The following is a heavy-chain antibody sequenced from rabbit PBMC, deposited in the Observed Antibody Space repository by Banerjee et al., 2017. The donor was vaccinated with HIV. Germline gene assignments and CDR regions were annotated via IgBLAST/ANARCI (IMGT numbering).Heavy chain of an antibody. D-gene: IGHD6-1*01. CDR3: ARGGDYTYGYGGYVYGL. CDR1: GFDFSTYY. Sequence: QQLEESGGGLVQPGGSLKLSCKASGFDFSTYYMSWVRQAPGKGLEWIGYIDPVFGSTYYASWVNGRFTISSHNAQNTLYLQLNSLTAADTATYFCARGGDYTYGYGGYVYGLWGPGTLVTVS. J-gene: IGHJ4*01. CDR2: IDPVFGST. V-gene: IGHV1S7*01.